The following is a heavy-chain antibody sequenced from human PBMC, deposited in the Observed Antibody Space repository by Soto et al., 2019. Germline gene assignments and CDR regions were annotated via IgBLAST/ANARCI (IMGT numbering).Heavy chain of an antibody. J-gene: IGHJ6*02. CDR3: ARRGGIQLWFYNGMDV. Sequence: QVQLVQSGAEVKKPGSSVKVSCKASGGTFSSYAISWVRQAPGQGLEWMGGIIPIFGTANYAQKFQGRVTITADESTSTAYMERSSLRSEDTAVYYCARRGGIQLWFYNGMDVWGQGTTVTVSS. V-gene: IGHV1-69*12. D-gene: IGHD5-18*01. CDR1: GGTFSSYA. CDR2: IIPIFGTA.